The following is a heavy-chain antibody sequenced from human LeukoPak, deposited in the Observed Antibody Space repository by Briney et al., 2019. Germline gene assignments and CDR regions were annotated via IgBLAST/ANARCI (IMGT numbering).Heavy chain of an antibody. CDR3: ASGYYYGSGSFDY. Sequence: SETLSLTCTVSGYSISSGYYWGWIRQPPGKGLEWIGSIYHSGSTYYNPSLKSRVTISVDTSKNQFSLKLSSVTAADTAVYYCASGYYYGSGSFDYWGQGTLVIVSS. D-gene: IGHD3-10*01. V-gene: IGHV4-38-2*02. CDR2: IYHSGST. J-gene: IGHJ4*02. CDR1: GYSISSGYY.